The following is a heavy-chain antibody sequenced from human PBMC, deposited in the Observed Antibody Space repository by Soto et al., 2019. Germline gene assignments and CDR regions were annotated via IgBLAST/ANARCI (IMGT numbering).Heavy chain of an antibody. V-gene: IGHV4-39*01. CDR1: GDSISSSSYF. J-gene: IGHJ4*02. Sequence: SETLSLTCTVSGDSISSSSYFWGWIRQPPGKGLEWIGSIFYSGSTYYNPSLKSRVTISVDTSKNQFSLKVTSVTAADTALYYCARLENRAIAMLRGFIHYWGQGTLVTVSS. CDR3: ARLENRAIAMLRGFIHY. CDR2: IFYSGST. D-gene: IGHD3-10*01.